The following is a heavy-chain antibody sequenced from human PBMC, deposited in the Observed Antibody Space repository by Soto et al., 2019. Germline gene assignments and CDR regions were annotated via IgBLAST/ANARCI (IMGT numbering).Heavy chain of an antibody. J-gene: IGHJ4*02. V-gene: IGHV3-23*01. CDR2: ISGSVGST. CDR1: GFTFSDHG. D-gene: IGHD6-6*01. Sequence: EVQLLESGGGLVQPGGSLRLSCAASGFTFSDHGMSWVCQAPGKGPEWVSAISGSVGSTYYADSVKGRFTISRDNSKNMLYLQMDSLRDEDTAVYYCAKDRTIASRNFDDWGQGALVTVSS. CDR3: AKDRTIASRNFDD.